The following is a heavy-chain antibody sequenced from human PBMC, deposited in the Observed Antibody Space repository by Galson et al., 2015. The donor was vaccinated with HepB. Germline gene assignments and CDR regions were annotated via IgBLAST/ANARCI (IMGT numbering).Heavy chain of an antibody. J-gene: IGHJ4*02. CDR2: ISSSSSYI. CDR1: GFTFSSYS. Sequence: SLRLSCAASGFTFSSYSMNWVRQAPGRGLEWVSSISSSSSYIYYADSVKGRFTISRDNAKNSLYLQMNSLRAEDTAVYYCARNSGSYPRDFDYWGQGTLVTVSS. V-gene: IGHV3-21*01. D-gene: IGHD1-26*01. CDR3: ARNSGSYPRDFDY.